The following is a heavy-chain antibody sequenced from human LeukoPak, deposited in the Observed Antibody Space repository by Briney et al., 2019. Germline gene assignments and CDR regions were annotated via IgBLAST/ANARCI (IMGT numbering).Heavy chain of an antibody. D-gene: IGHD1-26*01. V-gene: IGHV4-34*01. Sequence: PSETLSLTCAVYGGSFSGYYWSWIRQPPGKGLEWIGEINHSGSTNYNPSLKSRVTISVDTSKNQFSLKLSSVTAADTAVYYCARGGGSYEVFDYWGQGTLVTVSS. J-gene: IGHJ4*02. CDR2: INHSGST. CDR1: GGSFSGYY. CDR3: ARGGGSYEVFDY.